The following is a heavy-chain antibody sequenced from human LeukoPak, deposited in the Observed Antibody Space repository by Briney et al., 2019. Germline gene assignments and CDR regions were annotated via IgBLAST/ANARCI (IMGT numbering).Heavy chain of an antibody. D-gene: IGHD6-13*01. CDR3: ATHIAAAGTGY. Sequence: GGSLRLSCAASGFTFSSYAMSWVRQAPGKGLEWVSAISGSGGSTYYADSVKGRFTISRDNSKNTLYLQMNSLRAEDTAVYYCATHIAAAGTGYWGQGTLVTVSS. CDR2: ISGSGGST. CDR1: GFTFSSYA. V-gene: IGHV3-23*01. J-gene: IGHJ4*02.